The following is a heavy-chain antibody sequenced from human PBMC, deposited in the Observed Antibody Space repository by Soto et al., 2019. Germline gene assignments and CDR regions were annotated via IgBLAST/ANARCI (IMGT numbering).Heavy chain of an antibody. Sequence: ASVKVSCKASGYTFTSYGISWVRQAPGQGLEWMGWISAYNGNTNYAQKLQGRVTMTTDTSTSTAYMELSSLRSEDTAVYYCANALGLYYFDYWGQGTLVTVSS. CDR2: ISAYNGNT. J-gene: IGHJ4*02. CDR1: GYTFTSYG. D-gene: IGHD2-8*01. CDR3: ANALGLYYFDY. V-gene: IGHV1-18*01.